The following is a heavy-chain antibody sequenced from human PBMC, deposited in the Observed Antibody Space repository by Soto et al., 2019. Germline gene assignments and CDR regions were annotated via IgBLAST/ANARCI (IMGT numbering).Heavy chain of an antibody. CDR1: GFTFGSYG. CDR2: IWYDGSNK. V-gene: IGHV3-33*01. J-gene: IGHJ6*02. Sequence: GGSLRLSCAASGFTFGSYGMHWVRQAPGKGLEWVAVIWYDGSNKYYADSVKGRFTISRDNSKNTLYLQMNSLRAEDTAVYYCARTNGGGDYDYYYYGMDVWGQGTTVTVS. CDR3: ARTNGGGDYDYYYYGMDV. D-gene: IGHD4-17*01.